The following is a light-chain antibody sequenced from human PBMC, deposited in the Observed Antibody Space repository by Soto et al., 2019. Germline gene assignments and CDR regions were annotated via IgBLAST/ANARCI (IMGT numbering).Light chain of an antibody. Sequence: DIQLTQSPSFLSASVGDTVTITCRASQAMSTYLAWYQQKPGKVPKLLIRSASTLQSGVPPRFSGGGSETEFTLTISTLQPDDSGIYYCQQLNGYQLAFGGGTNVEIK. CDR3: QQLNGYQLA. V-gene: IGKV1-9*01. CDR2: SAS. CDR1: QAMSTY. J-gene: IGKJ4*01.